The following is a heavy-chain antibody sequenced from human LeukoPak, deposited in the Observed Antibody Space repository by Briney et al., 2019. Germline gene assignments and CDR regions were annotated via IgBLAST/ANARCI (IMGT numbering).Heavy chain of an antibody. D-gene: IGHD4-11*01. J-gene: IGHJ5*01. V-gene: IGHV4-59*12. CDR3: ARFATVTTPNWLDS. CDR1: GGSISGYY. Sequence: SETLSLTCTVSGGSISGYYWSWIRQLPGKGLECIGFIHYSGRPDYNPSLNSRVTMSVDTSKNQFSLRLSFVTAADTAIYYCARFATVTTPNWLDSWGQGTLVTVSS. CDR2: IHYSGRP.